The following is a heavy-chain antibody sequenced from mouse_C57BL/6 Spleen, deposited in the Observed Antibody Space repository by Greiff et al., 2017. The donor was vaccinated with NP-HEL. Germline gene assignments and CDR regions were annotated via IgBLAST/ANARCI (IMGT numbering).Heavy chain of an antibody. V-gene: IGHV1-82*01. Sequence: QVQLQQSGPELVKPGASVKISCKASGYAFSSSWMNWVKQRPGKGLEWIGRIYPGDGDTNYNGKFKGKATLTVDKPSSTAYMQLSSLTSEDSAVYYCARYYAPSDYFDYWGQGTTLTVSS. CDR3: ARYYAPSDYFDY. D-gene: IGHD1-1*01. CDR1: GYAFSSSW. J-gene: IGHJ2*01. CDR2: IYPGDGDT.